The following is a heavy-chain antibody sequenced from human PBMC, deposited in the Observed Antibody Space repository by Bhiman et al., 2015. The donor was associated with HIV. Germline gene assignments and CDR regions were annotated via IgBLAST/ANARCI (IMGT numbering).Heavy chain of an antibody. V-gene: IGHV3-15*01. Sequence: VQLVESGGGVVQPGGSLRLSCAASGFSFSNAWMNWVRQAPGKGLEWVGRIKSKTDGGTTDYAAPVKGRFTISRDDSKNTLYLQMNSLKTEDTAVYYCTTSPAILYYFDYWGQGTLVTVSS. J-gene: IGHJ4*02. CDR3: TTSPAILYYFDY. CDR2: IKSKTDGGTT. CDR1: GFSFSNAW. D-gene: IGHD2-2*01.